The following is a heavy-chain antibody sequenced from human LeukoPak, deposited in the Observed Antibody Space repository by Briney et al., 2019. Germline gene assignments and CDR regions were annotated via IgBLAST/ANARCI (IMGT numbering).Heavy chain of an antibody. V-gene: IGHV4-38-2*02. CDR2: IYHSGST. Sequence: SETLSLTCTASGYSISSGYYWGWIRQPPGKGLEWIGSIYHSGSTYYNPSLKSRVTISVDTSKNQFSLKLSSVTAADTAVYYCARGGITIFGVVISNYFDYWGQGTLVTVSS. D-gene: IGHD3-3*01. CDR3: ARGGITIFGVVISNYFDY. J-gene: IGHJ4*02. CDR1: GYSISSGYY.